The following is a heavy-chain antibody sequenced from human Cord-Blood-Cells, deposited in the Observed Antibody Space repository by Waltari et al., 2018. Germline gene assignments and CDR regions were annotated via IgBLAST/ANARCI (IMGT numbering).Heavy chain of an antibody. CDR3: ARLGWNTYDSSGYYYFDY. CDR1: GGSISSYY. CDR2: IYYSGST. J-gene: IGHJ4*02. D-gene: IGHD3-22*01. V-gene: IGHV4-59*08. Sequence: QVQLQESGPGLVKPSETLSLTCTVSGGSISSYYWRWIRQHPGKGLEWIGYIYYSGSTNYNPSLKSRVTISVDTSKNQFSLKLSSVTAADTAVYYCARLGWNTYDSSGYYYFDYWGQGTLVTVSS.